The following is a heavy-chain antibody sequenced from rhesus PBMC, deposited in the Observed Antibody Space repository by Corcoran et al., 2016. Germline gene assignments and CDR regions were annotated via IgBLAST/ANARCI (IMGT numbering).Heavy chain of an antibody. V-gene: IGHV3S5*01. J-gene: IGHJ6*01. D-gene: IGHD6-13*01. CDR3: TRAGPFFGLDS. Sequence: EVQLVESGGGLVQPGGSLRLSCAASGFTFSSYGMSWVRQASGKGREWVSYISNGCGRPYSAASVKGRFTISRDNAKNSLFLQMNSLRAEDTAVYYCTRAGPFFGLDSWGQGVVVTVSS. CDR1: GFTFSSYG. CDR2: ISNGCGRP.